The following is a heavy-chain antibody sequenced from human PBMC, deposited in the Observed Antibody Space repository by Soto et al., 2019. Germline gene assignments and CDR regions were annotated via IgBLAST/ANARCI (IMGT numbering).Heavy chain of an antibody. CDR3: ARDFGYCSSTSCFMYYYYGMDV. D-gene: IGHD2-2*03. CDR1: GGSIGSYN. J-gene: IGHJ6*02. V-gene: IGHV4-4*07. Sequence: TETLSLTCTVSGGSIGSYNWSWIRQPAGKGLEWIGRIYPSGSTNYNPSLKSRVTMSVDTSKNQFSLKLSSVTAAHTAVSYCARDFGYCSSTSCFMYYYYGMDVWGQGTTVTVSS. CDR2: IYPSGST.